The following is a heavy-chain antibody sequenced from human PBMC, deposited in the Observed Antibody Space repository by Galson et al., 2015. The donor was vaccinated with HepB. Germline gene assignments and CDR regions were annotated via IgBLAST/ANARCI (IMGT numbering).Heavy chain of an antibody. D-gene: IGHD6-13*01. CDR2: IRSKTYGATT. CDR1: GFTFGDFG. J-gene: IGHJ5*02. CDR3: SRYRQTSNWPKSHGFDP. V-gene: IGHV3-49*03. Sequence: SLRLSCAGSGFTFGDFGMIWLRQAPGKGLEWVGIIRSKTYGATTEYAASVKGRFTISRDDSKTIAYLQMNSLNTEDTAIYYCSRYRQTSNWPKSHGFDPGGQGTLVSVSS.